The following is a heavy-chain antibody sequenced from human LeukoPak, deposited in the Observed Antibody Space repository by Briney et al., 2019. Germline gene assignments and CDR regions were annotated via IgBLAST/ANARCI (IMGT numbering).Heavy chain of an antibody. V-gene: IGHV4-39*01. J-gene: IGHJ4*02. CDR3: ARQGARYYDSSGYPDY. CDR1: GGSISSSSYY. CDR2: IYYSGST. Sequence: SETLSLTCTVSGGSISSSSYYWGWIRQPPGKGLEWIGSIYYSGSTYYNPSLKSRVTISVDTSKNQSSLKLSSVTAADTAVYYCARQGARYYDSSGYPDYWGQGTLVTVSS. D-gene: IGHD3-22*01.